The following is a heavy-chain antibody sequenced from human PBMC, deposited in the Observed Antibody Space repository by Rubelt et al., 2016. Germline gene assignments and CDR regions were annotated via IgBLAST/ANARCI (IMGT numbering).Heavy chain of an antibody. Sequence: QVQLQQWGAGLLKPSETLSLTCAVYGGSFSGYYWSWIRQPPGKGLEWIGYIYYSGSTYYNPSLKSRVTISVDTSKNQFSLKLRSGTAADTAVDYCARADYYDSSGYHNWFDPWGQGTLVTVSS. CDR2: IYYSGST. D-gene: IGHD3-22*01. CDR3: ARADYYDSSGYHNWFDP. V-gene: IGHV4-34*01. CDR1: GGSFSGYY. J-gene: IGHJ5*02.